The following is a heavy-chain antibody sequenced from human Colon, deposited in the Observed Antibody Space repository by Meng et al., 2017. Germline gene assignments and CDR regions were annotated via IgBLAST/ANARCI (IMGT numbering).Heavy chain of an antibody. CDR1: VYTFTDYY. CDR3: ARSDLPGWGHLVDS. J-gene: IGHJ4*02. V-gene: IGHV1-46*01. D-gene: IGHD6-19*01. CDR2: INPNDDTK. Sequence: QVQVVRLGAGVKEPGASVKLSCRASVYTFTDYYMHWVRQAPGQGLEWMGIINPNDDTKYYVQKFQGRITMTRDTSTSTFYMDLSRMRSEDTAVYYCARSDLPGWGHLVDSWGQGTLVTVSS.